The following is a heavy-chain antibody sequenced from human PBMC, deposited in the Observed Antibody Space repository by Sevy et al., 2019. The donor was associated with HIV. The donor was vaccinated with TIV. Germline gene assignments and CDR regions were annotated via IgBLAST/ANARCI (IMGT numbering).Heavy chain of an antibody. D-gene: IGHD1-26*01. CDR3: ARGPPDGSYDYFDY. J-gene: IGHJ4*02. Sequence: GGSLRLTCAASGFTFSSYSMNWVRQAPGKGLEWVSSFSGSSNYIYYAESVKGRFIISRDNAKNTLYLQMNSLRADDTAVYYCARGPPDGSYDYFDYWGQGTLVTVSS. CDR2: FSGSSNYI. CDR1: GFTFSSYS. V-gene: IGHV3-21*06.